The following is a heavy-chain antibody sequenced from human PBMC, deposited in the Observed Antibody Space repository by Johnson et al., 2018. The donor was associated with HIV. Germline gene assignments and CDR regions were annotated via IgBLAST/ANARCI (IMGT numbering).Heavy chain of an antibody. CDR1: KFTFSSYA. J-gene: IGHJ3*02. CDR2: ISYDGSEK. D-gene: IGHD3-16*01. V-gene: IGHV3-30*04. Sequence: QVQLVESGGGVVQPGRSLRRSCAASKFTFSSYAMHWVRQAPGKGLEWVAVISYDGSEKYYADSVKGRFTLSRDSSKNTLYLQVNSLRAEDTAVYYCARGSRYTHDNDDVYLLHAFDIWGQGTMVTVSS. CDR3: ARGSRYTHDNDDVYLLHAFDI.